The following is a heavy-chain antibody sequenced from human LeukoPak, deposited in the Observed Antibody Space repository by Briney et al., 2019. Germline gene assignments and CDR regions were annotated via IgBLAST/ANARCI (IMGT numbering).Heavy chain of an antibody. CDR2: ISAYSGNT. CDR3: ARVFPPTTVTTWLVDV. D-gene: IGHD4-17*01. Sequence: ASVKVSCKASGYTFTSYGISWLRQAPAQGLEWMGWISAYSGNTNYPQKFQGRVTMTTDTSTTTAYMELRSLRSDDTAVYYCARVFPPTTVTTWLVDVWGQGTTVTVSS. J-gene: IGHJ6*02. CDR1: GYTFTSYG. V-gene: IGHV1-18*01.